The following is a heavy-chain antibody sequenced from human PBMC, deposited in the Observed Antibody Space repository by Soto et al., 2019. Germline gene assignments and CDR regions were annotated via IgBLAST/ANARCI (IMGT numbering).Heavy chain of an antibody. Sequence: GASVKVSCKASGSTFPSYAMHWVRQATGQRLEWMGWINAGNGNTKYSQKFQGRVTITRDTSASTAYMELSSLRSEDTAVYYCAREGGSTLIFGVVIPNWFDPWGQGTLVTVSS. CDR1: GSTFPSYA. J-gene: IGHJ5*02. CDR2: INAGNGNT. D-gene: IGHD3-3*01. V-gene: IGHV1-3*01. CDR3: AREGGSTLIFGVVIPNWFDP.